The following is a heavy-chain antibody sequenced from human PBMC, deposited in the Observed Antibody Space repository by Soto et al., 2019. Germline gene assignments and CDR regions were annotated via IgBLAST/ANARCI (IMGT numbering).Heavy chain of an antibody. CDR1: GFTFSSYG. CDR3: ATDLSDVVVTEALALYGMDV. Sequence: GGSLRLSCAASGFTFSSYGMHWVRQAPGKGLEWVAVISYDGSNKYYADSVKGRFTISRDNSKNTLYLQMNSLRAEDTAVYYCATDLSDVVVTEALALYGMDVWGQGTTVTVSS. D-gene: IGHD2-21*02. CDR2: ISYDGSNK. J-gene: IGHJ6*02. V-gene: IGHV3-30*03.